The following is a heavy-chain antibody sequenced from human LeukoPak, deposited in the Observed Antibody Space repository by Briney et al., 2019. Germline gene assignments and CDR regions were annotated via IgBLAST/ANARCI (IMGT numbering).Heavy chain of an antibody. Sequence: PGGSLRLSCAASGFTFSRYSMNWVRQAPGKGLEWVSYISSSGSTIYHADSVKGRSTVSRDNAKNSLYLQMNSLRAEDTAVYYCARRVVGCSGGSCRYWYFDLWGRGTLVTVSS. CDR1: GFTFSRYS. D-gene: IGHD2-15*01. J-gene: IGHJ2*01. CDR3: ARRVVGCSGGSCRYWYFDL. V-gene: IGHV3-48*04. CDR2: ISSSGSTI.